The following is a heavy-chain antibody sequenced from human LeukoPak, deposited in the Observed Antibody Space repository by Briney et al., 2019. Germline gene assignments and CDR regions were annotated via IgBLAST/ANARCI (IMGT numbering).Heavy chain of an antibody. J-gene: IGHJ4*02. CDR3: VRDGGGLDC. CDR1: GCAFSTYS. Sequence: GGSLRLSCAASGCAFSTYSMNWVRQAPGEGLEWVSYITSTSATKYYAASVKGRFTVSRDNAKSSLFLQMNSLRDEDTAVYYCVRDGGGLDCWGQGTLVTVSS. D-gene: IGHD3-16*01. V-gene: IGHV3-48*02. CDR2: ITSTSATK.